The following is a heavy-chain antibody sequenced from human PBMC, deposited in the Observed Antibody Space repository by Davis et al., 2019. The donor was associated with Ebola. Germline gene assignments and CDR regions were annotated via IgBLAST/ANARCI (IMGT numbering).Heavy chain of an antibody. J-gene: IGHJ5*02. Sequence: PSETLSLTCAVYGGSFSGYYWSWIRQPPGKGLEWIGEINHSGSTNYNPSLKSRVTISVDTSKNQFSLKLSSVTAADTAVYYCARGRPAYYRPSQRGHNWFDPWGQGTLVTVSS. D-gene: IGHD1-26*01. CDR2: INHSGST. CDR1: GGSFSGYY. V-gene: IGHV4-34*01. CDR3: ARGRPAYYRPSQRGHNWFDP.